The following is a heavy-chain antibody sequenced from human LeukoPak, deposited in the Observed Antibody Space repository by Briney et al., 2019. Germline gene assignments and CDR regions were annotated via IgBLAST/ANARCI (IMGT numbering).Heavy chain of an antibody. CDR3: ANTGVVTLTR. CDR1: GFTFSTYA. D-gene: IGHD4-23*01. J-gene: IGHJ4*02. V-gene: IGHV3-23*01. CDR2: NSGSGGRT. Sequence: HTGGSLRLSCAASGFTFSTYAMSWVRQAPGKGLEWVSGNSGSGGRTYYADSVKGRVTISRDHSKNTLYLQMNSLRAEDTALYYCANTGVVTLTRWGQGTLVTVSS.